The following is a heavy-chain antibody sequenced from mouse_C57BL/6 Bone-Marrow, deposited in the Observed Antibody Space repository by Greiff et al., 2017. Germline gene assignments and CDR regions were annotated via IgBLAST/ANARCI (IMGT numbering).Heavy chain of an antibody. D-gene: IGHD6-2*01. V-gene: IGHV14-2*01. J-gene: IGHJ1*03. CDR3: ARSLLSNWYMDV. CDR1: GFNIKDYY. CDR2: IDPDDGET. Sequence: EVQLQQSGAELVKPGASVKLSCTASGFNIKDYYMHWVKQRTEQGLEWIGRIDPDDGETKYAPKFQGKATIAADKSSTTAYLQLSSLTSEDTAVYYCARSLLSNWYMDVWGTGTTVTVSS.